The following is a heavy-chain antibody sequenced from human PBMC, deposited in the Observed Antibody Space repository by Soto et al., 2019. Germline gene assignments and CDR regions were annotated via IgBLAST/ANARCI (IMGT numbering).Heavy chain of an antibody. CDR2: ISGSGGRT. V-gene: IGHV3-23*01. Sequence: GGSLRLSCAASGFTFRSYAMNWVRQAPGKGLEWVSTISGSGGRTYYADSVKGRFTISRDNSKNTLYLQMNSLRAEDTAVYYCAKDLGSGSYNAFDIWGQGTMVTVSS. CDR1: GFTFRSYA. D-gene: IGHD1-26*01. CDR3: AKDLGSGSYNAFDI. J-gene: IGHJ3*02.